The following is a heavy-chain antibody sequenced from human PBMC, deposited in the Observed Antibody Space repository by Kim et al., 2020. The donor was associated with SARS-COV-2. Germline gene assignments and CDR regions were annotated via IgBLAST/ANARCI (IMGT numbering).Heavy chain of an antibody. CDR2: ISSSGSTI. V-gene: IGHV3-11*01. Sequence: GGSLRLSCAASGFTFSDYYMSWIRQAPGKGLEWVSYISSSGSTIYYADSVKDRFTISRDNAKNSLYLQMNSLRAEDTAVYYCARDFGSWFPYYYYGMDVWGQGTTVTVSS. J-gene: IGHJ6*02. CDR1: GFTFSDYY. CDR3: ARDFGSWFPYYYYGMDV. D-gene: IGHD6-13*01.